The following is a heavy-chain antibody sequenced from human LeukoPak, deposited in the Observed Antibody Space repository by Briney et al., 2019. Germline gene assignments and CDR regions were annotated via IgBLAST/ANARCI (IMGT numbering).Heavy chain of an antibody. CDR1: GFTFSSYD. J-gene: IGHJ4*02. Sequence: GGSLRLSCEASGFTFSSYDMTWVRQAPGKGLEYVSSISHAGIYIFSATSVKGRFSIYRDNAENTLYLQMNYLTAEDTAVYYCARIGPSRDGYNSFDYWGQGTLVTVSS. V-gene: IGHV3-21*01. CDR3: ARIGPSRDGYNSFDY. D-gene: IGHD5-24*01. CDR2: ISHAGIYI.